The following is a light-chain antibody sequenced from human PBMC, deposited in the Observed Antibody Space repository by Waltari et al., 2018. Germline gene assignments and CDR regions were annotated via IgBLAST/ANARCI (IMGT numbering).Light chain of an antibody. CDR3: QHGYGTRT. CDR1: ENVNNY. Sequence: DIQMTQSPSSLSASVGDRVTITCRASENVNNYLNWYQQKPGKAPKLLIYKASTLQGGVPSKFSGSGSGTDYTFTISSLQSEDVATYYCQHGYGTRTFGQGTKVEIK. V-gene: IGKV1-39*01. J-gene: IGKJ1*01. CDR2: KAS.